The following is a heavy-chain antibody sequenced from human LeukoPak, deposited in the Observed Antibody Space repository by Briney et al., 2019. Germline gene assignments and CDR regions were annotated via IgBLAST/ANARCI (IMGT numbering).Heavy chain of an antibody. Sequence: MSGGSLRLSCAASGFTFSSYNMNWVRQAPGQGLEWVSSITSGSSYIYYADSVKGRFTISRDNAKNSLYLQMNSLRAEDTAVYYCASAPNYYYDSSGYYFDYWGQGTLVTVSS. CDR2: ITSGSSYI. CDR3: ASAPNYYYDSSGYYFDY. J-gene: IGHJ4*02. CDR1: GFTFSSYN. D-gene: IGHD3-22*01. V-gene: IGHV3-21*01.